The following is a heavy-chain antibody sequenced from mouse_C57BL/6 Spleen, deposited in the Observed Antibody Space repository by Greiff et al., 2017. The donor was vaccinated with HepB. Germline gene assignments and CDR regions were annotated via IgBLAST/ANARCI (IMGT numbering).Heavy chain of an antibody. J-gene: IGHJ3*01. D-gene: IGHD1-1*01. V-gene: IGHV1-82*01. CDR1: GYAFSSSW. CDR2: IYPGDGDT. CDR3: AKEEFLLLKGWFAY. Sequence: QVQLQQSGPELVKPGASVKISCKASGYAFSSSWMNWVKQRPGKGLEWIGRIYPGDGDTNYNGKFKGKATLTADKSSSTAYMQLSSLTSEDSAVYFCAKEEFLLLKGWFAYWGQGTLVTVSA.